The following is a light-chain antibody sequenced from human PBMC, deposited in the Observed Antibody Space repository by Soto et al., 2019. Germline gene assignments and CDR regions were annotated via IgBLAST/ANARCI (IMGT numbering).Light chain of an antibody. J-gene: IGLJ1*01. V-gene: IGLV2-14*01. CDR1: SNDIGTYDY. CDR2: GVH. CDR3: TAFSANRVYL. Sequence: QSALTQPISVSGSPGQSTTISCTGNSNDIGTYDYVCWYQQHPGKAPRLLIHGVHNRSPGISGRFSASKSGLTASLTISGLQAEDEADYYCTAFSANRVYLFGPETKVTV.